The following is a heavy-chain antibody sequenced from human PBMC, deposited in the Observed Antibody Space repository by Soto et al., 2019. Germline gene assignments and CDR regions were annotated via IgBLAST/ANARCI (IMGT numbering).Heavy chain of an antibody. Sequence: GGSLRLSCAASGFTFSNYAMSWVRQAPGKGLEWVSVISGSGGSTYYADSVKGRFTISRDNSKNTLYLQMNSLRAEDTAVYYCARVEYSYGYSDGMDVWGQGTTVTVSS. J-gene: IGHJ6*02. CDR2: ISGSGGST. CDR3: ARVEYSYGYSDGMDV. D-gene: IGHD5-18*01. V-gene: IGHV3-23*01. CDR1: GFTFSNYA.